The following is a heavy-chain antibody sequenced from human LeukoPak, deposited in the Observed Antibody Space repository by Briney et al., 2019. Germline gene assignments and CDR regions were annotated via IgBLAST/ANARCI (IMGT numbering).Heavy chain of an antibody. CDR2: ISYDGSNK. J-gene: IGHJ4*02. V-gene: IGHV3-33*05. Sequence: LPGGSLRLSCAASGFTFSSYGMHWVRQAPGKGLEWVAVISYDGSNKYYADSVKGRFTISRDTSKNTLYLQMNSLRAEDTAVYYCARDKGYYDSSGYFSYWGQGTLVTVSS. CDR3: ARDKGYYDSSGYFSY. CDR1: GFTFSSYG. D-gene: IGHD3-22*01.